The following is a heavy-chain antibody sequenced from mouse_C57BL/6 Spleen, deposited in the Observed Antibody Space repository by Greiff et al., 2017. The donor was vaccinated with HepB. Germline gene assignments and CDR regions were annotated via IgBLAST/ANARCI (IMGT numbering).Heavy chain of an antibody. D-gene: IGHD1-1*01. Sequence: EVQLQESGGGLVKPGGSLKLSCAASGFTFSDYGMHWVRQAPEKGLEWVAYISSGSSTIYYADTVKGRFTISRDNAKNTLFLQMTSLRSEDTAMYYCARIYYYGRDYAMDYWGQGTSVTVSS. J-gene: IGHJ4*01. CDR2: ISSGSSTI. V-gene: IGHV5-17*01. CDR1: GFTFSDYG. CDR3: ARIYYYGRDYAMDY.